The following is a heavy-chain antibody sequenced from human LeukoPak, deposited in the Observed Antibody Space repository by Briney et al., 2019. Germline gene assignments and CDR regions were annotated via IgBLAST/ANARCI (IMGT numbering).Heavy chain of an antibody. Sequence: GGSLRLSCTASGFTFSSYAMSWVRQAPGKGLEWVSVIYSGGSTYYTDSVMGRFTISRDNSKNTLYLQMNSLRVEDMAIYYCARVTIRDGYSDAFDIWGQGTMVTVSS. V-gene: IGHV3-66*01. CDR1: GFTFSSYA. CDR3: ARVTIRDGYSDAFDI. CDR2: IYSGGST. J-gene: IGHJ3*02. D-gene: IGHD5-24*01.